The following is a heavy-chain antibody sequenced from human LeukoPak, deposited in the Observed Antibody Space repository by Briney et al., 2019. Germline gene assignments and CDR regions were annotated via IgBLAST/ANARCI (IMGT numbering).Heavy chain of an antibody. V-gene: IGHV1-69*13. CDR1: GGTFSSYA. CDR2: ITPIFGTA. CDR3: ASAPSSNDYGDYPDY. J-gene: IGHJ4*02. D-gene: IGHD4-17*01. Sequence: SVKVSCKSSGGTFSSYAIIWVRQALGQGLEWMGGITPIFGTANYAQKFQGRVTITADESTSTAYMELSSLRSEDTAVYYCASAPSSNDYGDYPDYWGQGTLVTVSS.